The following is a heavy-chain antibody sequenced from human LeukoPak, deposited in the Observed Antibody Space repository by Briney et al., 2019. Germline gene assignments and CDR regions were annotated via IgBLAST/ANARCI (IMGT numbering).Heavy chain of an antibody. CDR3: ASCLGWPYYYYMDI. V-gene: IGHV1-2*02. J-gene: IGHJ6*03. D-gene: IGHD6-19*01. CDR1: GYTFTGYY. Sequence: PEASVKVSCKASGYTFTGYYMHWVRQAPGQGLEWMGWINPNNGGTNYAQEFQGLVTMTRDTSISTAYMELSRLRSDDTAVYYCASCLGWPYYYYMDIWGKGTTVTVSS. CDR2: INPNNGGT.